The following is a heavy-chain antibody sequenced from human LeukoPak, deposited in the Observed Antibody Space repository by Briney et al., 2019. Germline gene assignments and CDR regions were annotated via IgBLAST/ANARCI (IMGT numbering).Heavy chain of an antibody. Sequence: GGSLRLSCTASGFTFGDYAMSWVRQAPGKGLEWVGFIRSKAYGGTTEYAASVKGRFTISRDDSKSIAYLQMNSLKTEDTAVYYCTTIYYDFWSGYRNLTDWGQGTLVTVSS. CDR3: TTIYYDFWSGYRNLTD. J-gene: IGHJ4*02. D-gene: IGHD3-3*01. CDR2: IRSKAYGGTT. CDR1: GFTFGDYA. V-gene: IGHV3-49*04.